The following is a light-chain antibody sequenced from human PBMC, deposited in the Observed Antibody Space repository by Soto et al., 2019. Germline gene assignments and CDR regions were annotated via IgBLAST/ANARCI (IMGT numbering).Light chain of an antibody. J-gene: IGKJ4*01. Sequence: EIVMTQSPATLSVSPGERATLCRASQSVGSDLAWYQQKPGQAPRLVIYDIFTRATGVPTRISGSGSGTEFTLTISSLQSEDFAVYYCQQYNSWPLTFGGGTKVEIK. CDR2: DIF. V-gene: IGKV3D-15*01. CDR3: QQYNSWPLT. CDR1: QSVGSD.